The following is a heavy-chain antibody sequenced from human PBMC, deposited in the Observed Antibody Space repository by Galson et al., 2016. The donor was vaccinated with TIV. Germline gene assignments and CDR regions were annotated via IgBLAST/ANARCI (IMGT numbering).Heavy chain of an antibody. V-gene: IGHV1-18*04. J-gene: IGHJ6*02. D-gene: IGHD3-22*01. CDR3: ARDRGSMTMILVIDYYYGMDV. CDR1: GYTFSNYG. Sequence: SVKVSCKASGYTFSNYGVSWVRQAPGQGLEWMGWISAFDGNTHYTQTLQGRVSMTTDTSTSTAYMELRSLRSDDTAIYYCARDRGSMTMILVIDYYYGMDVWGQRTTVTVSS. CDR2: ISAFDGNT.